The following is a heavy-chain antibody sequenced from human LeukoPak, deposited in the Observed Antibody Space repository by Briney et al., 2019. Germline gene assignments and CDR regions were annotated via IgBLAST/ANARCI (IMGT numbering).Heavy chain of an antibody. J-gene: IGHJ4*02. Sequence: PGGSLRLSCAASGFTFSNAWMNWVRQAPGKGLEWVGRIKSKTDGRTTDYAAPVKGRFTISRDDSKNTLYLQMNSLKTEDTAVYYCTTEMGFCSGGSCPVDYWGQGTLVTVSS. CDR2: IKSKTDGRTT. D-gene: IGHD2-15*01. CDR3: TTEMGFCSGGSCPVDY. V-gene: IGHV3-15*07. CDR1: GFTFSNAW.